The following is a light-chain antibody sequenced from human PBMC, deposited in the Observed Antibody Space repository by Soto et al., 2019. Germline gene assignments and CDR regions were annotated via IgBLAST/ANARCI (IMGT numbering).Light chain of an antibody. J-gene: IGKJ1*01. CDR2: GAS. Sequence: EIGLTQSPGTLSLSPGERATLSCRASQSISSSLLAWYQQKLGQAPRLLIYGASSRASGIPDRFSGSGSGTDFTLTISRLEPEDFAVYYCQHYHSSPPWAFGQGTKVEV. V-gene: IGKV3-20*01. CDR3: QHYHSSPPWA. CDR1: QSISSSL.